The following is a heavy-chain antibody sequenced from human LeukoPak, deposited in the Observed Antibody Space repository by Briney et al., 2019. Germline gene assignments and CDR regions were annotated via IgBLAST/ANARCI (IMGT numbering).Heavy chain of an antibody. CDR3: ARESSTSTTYLDAFDI. J-gene: IGHJ3*02. V-gene: IGHV3-74*01. D-gene: IGHD2-2*01. CDR2: INSDGSST. Sequence: PGGSLRLSCAASGFSFSSKAMSWVRQAPGKGLVWVSRINSDGSSTSYADSVKGRFTISRDNAKNTLYLQMNSLRAEDTAVYYCARESSTSTTYLDAFDIWGQGTMVTVSS. CDR1: GFSFSSKA.